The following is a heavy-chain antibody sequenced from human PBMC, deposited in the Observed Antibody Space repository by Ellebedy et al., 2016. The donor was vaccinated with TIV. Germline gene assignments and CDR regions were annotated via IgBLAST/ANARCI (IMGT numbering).Heavy chain of an antibody. CDR1: GFNFESHG. V-gene: IGHV3-9*01. Sequence: GGSLRLXCAGSGFNFESHGMHWVRQTPGKGLEWVSGISWDGSNIGYADSVKGRFTTSRDNAKNTLYLQMNSLRLEDSALYYCAKDTGTYCFITRCYYDAFDFWGHGTMVAVSS. CDR3: AKDTGTYCFITRCYYDAFDF. CDR2: ISWDGSNI. J-gene: IGHJ3*01. D-gene: IGHD1/OR15-1a*01.